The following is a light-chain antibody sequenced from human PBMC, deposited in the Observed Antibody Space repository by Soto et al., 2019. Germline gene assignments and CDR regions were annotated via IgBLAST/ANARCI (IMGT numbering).Light chain of an antibody. J-gene: IGKJ1*01. CDR1: QSISGY. V-gene: IGKV1-5*03. CDR2: KAS. CDR3: HQYHNFPRT. Sequence: DIQMTQSPSSLSASVADRVTITCRASQSISGYLNWYQQKPGQAPNLLIYKASTLESGVPSRFSGSGSGTEFTLTVSSLQPDDFATYYCHQYHNFPRTFGQGTKVDI.